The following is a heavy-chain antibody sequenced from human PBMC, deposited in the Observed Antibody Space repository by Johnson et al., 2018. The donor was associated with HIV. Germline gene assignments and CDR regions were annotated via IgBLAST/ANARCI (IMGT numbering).Heavy chain of an antibody. CDR2: LKSRTDGETA. V-gene: IGHV3-15*01. Sequence: VQLVESGGGLVQPGGSLRLSCVTSGFSVSRSYMNWVRQAPGKGLEWVGRLKSRTDGETADYAAPVKGRFTISRDDSKNTLYLQMNSLKTEDTALYYCTTDVPGGPYYNAFDIWGQGTMVTVSS. D-gene: IGHD1-26*01. CDR1: GFSVSRSY. CDR3: TTDVPGGPYYNAFDI. J-gene: IGHJ3*02.